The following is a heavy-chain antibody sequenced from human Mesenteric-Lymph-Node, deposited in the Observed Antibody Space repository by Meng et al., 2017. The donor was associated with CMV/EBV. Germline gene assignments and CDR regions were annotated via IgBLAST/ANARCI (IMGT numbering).Heavy chain of an antibody. Sequence: GESLKISCAASGFTVSSNYMSWVRQAPGKGLEWVSVIYSGGSTYYADSVKGRFTISRDNSKNTLYLQMNSLRAEDTAVYYCSTGGGYGEVPHDSWGQGTLVTVSS. CDR2: IYSGGST. CDR3: STGGGYGEVPHDS. D-gene: IGHD3-10*01. J-gene: IGHJ4*02. CDR1: GFTVSSNY. V-gene: IGHV3-53*01.